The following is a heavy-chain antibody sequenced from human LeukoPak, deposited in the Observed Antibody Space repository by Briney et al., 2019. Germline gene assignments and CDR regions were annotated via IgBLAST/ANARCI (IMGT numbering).Heavy chain of an antibody. V-gene: IGHV4-30-4*08. J-gene: IGHJ3*02. CDR2: IYYSGST. CDR3: ARDVPLDDAFDI. Sequence: SWIRQPPGKGLEWIGYIYYSGSTYYNPSLKSRVTISVDTSKNQFSLKLSSVTAADTAVYYCARDVPLDDAFDIWGQGTMVTVSS. D-gene: IGHD2-2*01.